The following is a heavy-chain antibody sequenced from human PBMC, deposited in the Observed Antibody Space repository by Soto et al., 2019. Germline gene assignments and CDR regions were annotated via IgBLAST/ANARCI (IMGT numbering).Heavy chain of an antibody. CDR3: ARDRGEYTSSWFWYFSH. CDR2: LNIAGTI. CDR1: GASISGFN. Sequence: SETLSLTCSVSGASISGFNWNWVRQPAGKGPEWVGRLNIAGTINYNPSLKSRITMSMDTSKNQISLHLRSVTAADTAIYYCARDRGEYTSSWFWYFSHWGHGTLVTAPQ. J-gene: IGHJ2*01. V-gene: IGHV4-4*07. D-gene: IGHD6-13*01.